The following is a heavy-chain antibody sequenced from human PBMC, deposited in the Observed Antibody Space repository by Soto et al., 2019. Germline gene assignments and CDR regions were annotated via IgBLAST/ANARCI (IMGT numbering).Heavy chain of an antibody. CDR2: INPNSGGT. V-gene: IGHV1-2*04. CDR1: GYTFTGYY. Sequence: GASVKVSCKASGYTFTGYYMHWVRQAPGQGLEWMGWINPNSGGTNYAQKFQGWVTMTRDTSISTAYMELSRLRSDDTAVYYCARMSSGWYGGLYYYYGMDVWGQGTTVTVSS. J-gene: IGHJ6*02. CDR3: ARMSSGWYGGLYYYYGMDV. D-gene: IGHD6-19*01.